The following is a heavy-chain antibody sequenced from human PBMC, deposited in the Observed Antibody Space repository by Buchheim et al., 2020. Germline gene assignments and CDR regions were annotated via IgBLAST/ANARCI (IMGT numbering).Heavy chain of an antibody. D-gene: IGHD6-19*01. CDR3: ARERYSSDYYYYYGMDV. V-gene: IGHV3-11*06. CDR2: ISSSSSYT. CDR1: GFTFSDYY. J-gene: IGHJ6*02. Sequence: QVQLVESGGGLVKPGGSLRLSCAASGFTFSDYYMSWIRQAPGKGLEWVSYISSSSSYTNYADSVKGRFTLSRDNAKNSLYLQMNSLRAEDTAVYYCARERYSSDYYYYYGMDVWGQGTT.